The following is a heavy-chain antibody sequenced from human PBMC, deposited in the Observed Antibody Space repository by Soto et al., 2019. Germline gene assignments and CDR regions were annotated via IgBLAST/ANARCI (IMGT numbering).Heavy chain of an antibody. D-gene: IGHD6-19*01. CDR3: ARESIAVAGTYLYYYYGMDV. CDR2: IYHSGST. J-gene: IGHJ6*02. V-gene: IGHV4-38-2*02. Sequence: SETLSLTCAVSGYSISSGYYWGWIRQPPGKGLEWIGSIYHSGSTYYNPSLKSRVTISVDTSKNQFSLKLSSVTAADTAVYYCARESIAVAGTYLYYYYGMDVWGQGTTVTVSS. CDR1: GYSISSGYY.